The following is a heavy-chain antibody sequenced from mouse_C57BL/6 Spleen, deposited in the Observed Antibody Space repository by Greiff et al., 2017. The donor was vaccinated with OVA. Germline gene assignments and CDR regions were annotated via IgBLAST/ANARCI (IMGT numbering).Heavy chain of an antibody. V-gene: IGHV1-19*01. J-gene: IGHJ3*01. D-gene: IGHD2-3*01. CDR3: ARSGDGYPFAY. CDR1: GYTFTDYY. CDR2: INPYNGGT. Sequence: VQLQQSGPVLVKPGASVKMSCKASGYTFTDYYMNWVKQSHGKSLEWIGVINPYNGGTSYNQKFKGKATLTVDKSSSTAYMELNSLTSEDSAVYYCARSGDGYPFAYWGQGTLVTVSA.